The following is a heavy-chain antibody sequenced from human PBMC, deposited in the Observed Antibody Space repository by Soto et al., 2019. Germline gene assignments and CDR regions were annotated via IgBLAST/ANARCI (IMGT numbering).Heavy chain of an antibody. Sequence: PSETLSLTCAVSGDSINSSYWWSWVRQSPGKELECIGEVSPSVSTNYNPSLKSRVTISIDKSRNQFSLNLISVTAADTAVYYGATYVYGWDGIRKYFQPWGQGNLVTVSS. D-gene: IGHD6-19*01. CDR2: VSPSVST. CDR1: GDSINSSYW. J-gene: IGHJ1*01. V-gene: IGHV4-4*02. CDR3: ATYVYGWDGIRKYFQP.